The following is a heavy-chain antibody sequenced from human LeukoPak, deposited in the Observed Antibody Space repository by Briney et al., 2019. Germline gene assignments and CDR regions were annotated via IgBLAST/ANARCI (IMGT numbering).Heavy chain of an antibody. D-gene: IGHD3-22*01. CDR3: ARRGYYDSSGYLGFFDY. V-gene: IGHV5-51*01. Sequence: GASLQISCKGSGYSFTNYWIGWVRQLPGKGLEWMGIIYPGDSDTRYSPSFQGQVTISADKSINTAYLQWSSLKASDTAMYYCARRGYYDSSGYLGFFDYWGQGTLVTVSS. J-gene: IGHJ4*02. CDR2: IYPGDSDT. CDR1: GYSFTNYW.